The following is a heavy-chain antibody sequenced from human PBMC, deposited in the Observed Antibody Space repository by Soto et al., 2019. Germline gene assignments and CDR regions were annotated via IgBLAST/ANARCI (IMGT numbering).Heavy chain of an antibody. CDR2: INAMGGST. J-gene: IGHJ3*02. V-gene: IGHV1-46*01. Sequence: ASVKVSCKASGYAFTSYHVHWVRQAPGQGLEWMGWINAMGGSTNYAQKFQGRVTMTRDTSTSTVYTELSSLRSEDTAVYYCARALNYYDALDIWGQGTMVTVSS. CDR3: ARALNYYDALDI. D-gene: IGHD1-26*01. CDR1: GYAFTSYH.